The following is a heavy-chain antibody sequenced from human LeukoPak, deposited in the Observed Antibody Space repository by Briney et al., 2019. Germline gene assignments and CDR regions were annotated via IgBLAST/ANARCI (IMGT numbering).Heavy chain of an antibody. CDR2: VSNSVNT. CDR3: ATNYGDYDAFDI. V-gene: IGHV4-59*08. D-gene: IGHD4-17*01. Sequence: PSETLSLTCTVSGGSISSFYWSWIRQPPGKGLEWIGYVSNSVNTRYNPSLKSRVHISVDTSKNHFSLKLNSVTAADTAVYYRATNYGDYDAFDIWGQGTMVTVST. J-gene: IGHJ3*02. CDR1: GGSISSFY.